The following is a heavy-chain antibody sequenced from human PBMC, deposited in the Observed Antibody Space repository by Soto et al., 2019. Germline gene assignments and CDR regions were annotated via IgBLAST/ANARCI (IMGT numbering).Heavy chain of an antibody. CDR3: AREPNVLDL. CDR2: IYSGGST. D-gene: IGHD3-10*02. V-gene: IGHV3-66*01. Sequence: EVQLVESGGGLVQPGGSLRLSCPASGLIVSSNSMNSVRQAPGKGLEWVSVIYSGGSTYYADSVKGRFTFSRYHSKNTVDLQINSLRLEDTAMYYCAREPNVLDLWGQGTMVTVSS. J-gene: IGHJ3*01. CDR1: GLIVSSNS.